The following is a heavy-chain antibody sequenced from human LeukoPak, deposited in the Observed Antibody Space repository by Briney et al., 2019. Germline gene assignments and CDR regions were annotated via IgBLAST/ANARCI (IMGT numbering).Heavy chain of an antibody. D-gene: IGHD1-26*01. CDR2: IYYTGST. CDR3: ARGTSGSYYGAWFDP. J-gene: IGHJ5*02. V-gene: IGHV4-59*01. CDR1: GGSLSSYY. Sequence: SETLSLTCTVSGGSLSSYYWSWIRQPPGKGPEWIAYIYYTGSTNYNPSLKGRVTISLDTSKNQFSLKLSSVTAADTAVYYCARGTSGSYYGAWFDPWGQGTLVTVSS.